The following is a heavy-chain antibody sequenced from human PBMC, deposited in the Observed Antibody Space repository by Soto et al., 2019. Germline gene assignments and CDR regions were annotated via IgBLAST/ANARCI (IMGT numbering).Heavy chain of an antibody. J-gene: IGHJ4*02. CDR1: AFSFSTSW. V-gene: IGHV3-74*01. D-gene: IGHD4-4*01. CDR3: ATAGNYSFDN. Sequence: GGSLRLSCAASAFSFSTSWMHWVRQAPGEGLVWVSRINPDGRTINYADSVKGRFTISRDNAKNTLYLQMNILRVEDTAVYFCATAGNYSFDNWGLGTLVTVSS. CDR2: INPDGRTI.